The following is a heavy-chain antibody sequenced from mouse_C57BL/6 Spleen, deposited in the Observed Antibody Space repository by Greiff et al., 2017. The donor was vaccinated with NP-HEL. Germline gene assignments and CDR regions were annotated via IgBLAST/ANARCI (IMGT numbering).Heavy chain of an antibody. D-gene: IGHD2-3*01. J-gene: IGHJ4*01. CDR2: IRSKSNNYAT. CDR1: GFSFNTYA. CDR3: VRQGYYVYYAMDY. Sequence: EVQLQESGGGLVQPKGSLKLSCAASGFSFNTYAMNWVRQAPGKGLEWVARIRSKSNNYATYYADSVKDRFTISRDDSESMLYLQMNNLKTEDTAMYYCVRQGYYVYYAMDYWGQGTSVTVSS. V-gene: IGHV10-1*01.